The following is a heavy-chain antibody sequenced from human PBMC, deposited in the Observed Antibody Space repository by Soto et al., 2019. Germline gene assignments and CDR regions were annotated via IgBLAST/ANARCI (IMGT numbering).Heavy chain of an antibody. Sequence: SETLSLTCTVSGGSISSYYWSWIRQPPGKGLEWIGYIYYSGSTNYNPSLKSRVTISVDTSKNQFSLKLSSVTAADTAVYYCARGSRERDYDFWSGRYRYNWFDPWGQGTLVTVSS. CDR2: IYYSGST. J-gene: IGHJ5*02. V-gene: IGHV4-59*01. CDR1: GGSISSYY. D-gene: IGHD3-3*01. CDR3: ARGSRERDYDFWSGRYRYNWFDP.